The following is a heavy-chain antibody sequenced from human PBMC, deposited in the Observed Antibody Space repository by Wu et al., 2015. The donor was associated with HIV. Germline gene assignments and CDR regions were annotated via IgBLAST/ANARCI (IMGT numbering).Heavy chain of an antibody. CDR3: AISLYCSGGSCTESWFDP. J-gene: IGHJ5*02. V-gene: IGHV1-2*02. CDR2: INPNSGGT. D-gene: IGHD2-15*01. Sequence: QAQLVQSGAEVKKPGASVKVSCKASGYTFTGYYMHWVRQAPGQGLEWMGWINPNSGGTNYAQKFQGRVTMTRDTSISTAYMELSRLRSDDTAVYYCAISLYCSGGSCTESWFDPWGQGTLVTVSS. CDR1: GYTFTGYY.